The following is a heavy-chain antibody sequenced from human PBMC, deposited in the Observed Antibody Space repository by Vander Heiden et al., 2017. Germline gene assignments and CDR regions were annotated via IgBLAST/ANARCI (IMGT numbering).Heavy chain of an antibody. D-gene: IGHD2-15*01. J-gene: IGHJ4*02. CDR3: ARDQVVVYCSGGSCYSGDY. CDR2: IIPIFGTA. CDR1: GGTLSSYA. Sequence: QVQLVQSGAEVKKPGSSVKVSCQASGGTLSSYAIGGVRQAPGQGLGWMGGIIPIFGTANYAQKFQGRVTITADESTSTAYMELSSLRSEDTAVYYCARDQVVVYCSGGSCYSGDYWGQGTLVTVSS. V-gene: IGHV1-69*01.